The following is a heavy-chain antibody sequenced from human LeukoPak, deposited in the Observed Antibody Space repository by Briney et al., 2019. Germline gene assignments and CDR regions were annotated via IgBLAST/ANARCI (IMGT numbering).Heavy chain of an antibody. CDR3: AKDVFSANWYYFDS. V-gene: IGHV3-9*01. J-gene: IGHJ4*02. CDR1: GFTFDKYA. D-gene: IGHD4/OR15-4a*01. Sequence: PGGSLRLSCAASGFTFDKYAMHWVRQVPGKGLEWVSGISWNSGGAGYADSVKGRFTISRDNAKKSLFLQMNSLRPEDTAFYYCAKDVFSANWYYFDSWGQGTLVTVSS. CDR2: ISWNSGGA.